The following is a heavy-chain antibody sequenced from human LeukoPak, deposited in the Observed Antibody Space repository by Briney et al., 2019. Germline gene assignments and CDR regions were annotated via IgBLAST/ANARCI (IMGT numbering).Heavy chain of an antibody. CDR3: ARDLSISRRSWYPNWFDP. Sequence: PGGSLRLSCAASGFTFSSYSMNWVRQAPGKGLEWVSSISSSSSYIYYADSVKGRFTISRDNAKNSLYLQMNSLRAEDTAVYYCARDLSISRRSWYPNWFDPWGQGTLVTVSS. V-gene: IGHV3-21*01. D-gene: IGHD6-13*01. J-gene: IGHJ5*02. CDR1: GFTFSSYS. CDR2: ISSSSSYI.